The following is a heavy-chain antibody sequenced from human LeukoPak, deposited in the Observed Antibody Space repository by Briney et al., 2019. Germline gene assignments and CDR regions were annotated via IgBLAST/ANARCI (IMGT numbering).Heavy chain of an antibody. CDR1: GYTFTGYY. J-gene: IGHJ5*02. Sequence: ASVKVSCKASGYTFTGYYMHWVRQAPGQGLEWVGWINPNSGGTNYAQKFQGRVTMTRDTSISTAYMELSRLRSDDTAVYYCARDYRLRFLEWLLYWFDPWGQGTLVTVSS. CDR3: ARDYRLRFLEWLLYWFDP. D-gene: IGHD3-3*01. CDR2: INPNSGGT. V-gene: IGHV1-2*02.